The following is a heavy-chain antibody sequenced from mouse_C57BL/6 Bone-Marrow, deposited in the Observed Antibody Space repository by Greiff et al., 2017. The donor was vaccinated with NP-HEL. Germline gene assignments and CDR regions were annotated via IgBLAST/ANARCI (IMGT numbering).Heavy chain of an antibody. CDR3: ARASYYGSPYAMDY. CDR1: GFSINSDCY. J-gene: IGHJ4*01. CDR2: TFYSGIT. V-gene: IGHV3-3*01. Sequence: VQLQQSGPSLVRPSQTLSLTCTVTGFSINSDCYWIWIRQFPGNKLEYIGYTFYSGITYYNPSLESRTYITRDTSKNQFSLKLSSVTTEDTASYYCARASYYGSPYAMDYWGQGTSVTVSS. D-gene: IGHD1-1*01.